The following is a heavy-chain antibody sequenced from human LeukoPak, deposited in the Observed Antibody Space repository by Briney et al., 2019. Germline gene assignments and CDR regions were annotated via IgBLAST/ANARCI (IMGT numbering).Heavy chain of an antibody. J-gene: IGHJ4*02. CDR1: AYTFTELF. V-gene: IGHV1-24*01. CDR2: FDPEDGET. D-gene: IGHD1-26*01. CDR3: ARLLGATTSTHFAY. Sequence: VASGKLSCKISAYTFTELFMHWFRQAPGKGLEWMGGFDPEDGETIYAQKFQGRVTLTEDTSTDTAYMELSSLRSEDTAVYYCARLLGATTSTHFAYWGQGTLVTVSS.